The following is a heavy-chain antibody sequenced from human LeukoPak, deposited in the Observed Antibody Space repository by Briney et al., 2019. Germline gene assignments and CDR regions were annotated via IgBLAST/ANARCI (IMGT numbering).Heavy chain of an antibody. Sequence: PSGTLSLTCTVSGGSIIASDWWTWVRQAPGQGLEWVGEVFHTGSRNYSPSLKGRITISIDKYKSQFYLQLNSVTAADAAVYFCSRRNSLYDAFDIWGPGRLIAVSS. V-gene: IGHV4-4*02. CDR1: GGSIIASDW. J-gene: IGHJ3*02. CDR3: SRRNSLYDAFDI. CDR2: VFHTGSR.